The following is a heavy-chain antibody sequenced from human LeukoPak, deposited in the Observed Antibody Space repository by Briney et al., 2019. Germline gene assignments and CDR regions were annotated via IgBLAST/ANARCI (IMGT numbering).Heavy chain of an antibody. J-gene: IGHJ4*02. Sequence: TETLSLTCTVSGGSIRSYYWSWTRQSPEKGLEWIGYVYHTGSTKYNPSLQSQVTISIDPSKNQFSLNLTSVTAADTAVYYCSTDSPTGFDHWGQGALVTVSS. CDR1: GGSIRSYY. CDR3: STDSPTGFDH. CDR2: VYHTGST. D-gene: IGHD2/OR15-2a*01. V-gene: IGHV4-59*01.